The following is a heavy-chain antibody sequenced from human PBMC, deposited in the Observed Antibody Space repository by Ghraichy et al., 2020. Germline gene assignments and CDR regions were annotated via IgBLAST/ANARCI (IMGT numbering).Heavy chain of an antibody. Sequence: GESLNISCAASGFTFSSYAMSWVRQAPGKGLEWVSAISGSGGSTYYADSVKGRFTISRDNSKNTLYLQMNSLRAEDTAVYYCAKVGGSYAEYYFDYWGQGTLVTVSS. J-gene: IGHJ4*02. CDR2: ISGSGGST. V-gene: IGHV3-23*01. CDR3: AKVGGSYAEYYFDY. D-gene: IGHD3-16*01. CDR1: GFTFSSYA.